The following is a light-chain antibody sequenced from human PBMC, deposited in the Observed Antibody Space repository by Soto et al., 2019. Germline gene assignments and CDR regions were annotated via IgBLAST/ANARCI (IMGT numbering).Light chain of an antibody. CDR1: QSLLHSNGYNY. Sequence: DIVMTQSPLSLPVTPGEPASISCRSSQSLLHSNGYNYLDWYLQKPGQSPQLLIYLGSNRASGVPARFSGSGSGKDFTLKISRVEAEDVGVYYCMQARQTPVTFGPGTKVDIK. CDR3: MQARQTPVT. J-gene: IGKJ3*01. CDR2: LGS. V-gene: IGKV2-28*01.